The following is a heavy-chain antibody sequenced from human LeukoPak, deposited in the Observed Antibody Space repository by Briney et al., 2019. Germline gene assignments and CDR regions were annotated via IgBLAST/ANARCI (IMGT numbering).Heavy chain of an antibody. V-gene: IGHV3-21*01. D-gene: IGHD5-12*01. CDR1: GFTFSSYS. CDR3: ATLGYSGCPGDGDY. CDR2: ISSSSSYI. J-gene: IGHJ4*02. Sequence: GGSLRLSCAASGFTFSSYSMNWVRQAPGKGLEWVSSISSSSSYIYYADSVKGRFTISRDNAKNSLYLQMNSLRAEDTAVYYCATLGYSGCPGDGDYWGQGTLVTVSS.